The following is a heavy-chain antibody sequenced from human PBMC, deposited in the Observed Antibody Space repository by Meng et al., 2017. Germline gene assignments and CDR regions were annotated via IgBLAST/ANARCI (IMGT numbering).Heavy chain of an antibody. CDR1: GSTFTSYD. Sequence: QGQWVQVGAGVEEPGASAKVSCKASGSTFTSYDINWVGQATGPGLEWVGWMNPNSGNTGSAQKFKGRVTMTRNTSISTAYMELGSLRSEDTAVYYCARVRGSGSLGIFDYWGQGTLVTVSS. CDR2: MNPNSGNT. CDR3: ARVRGSGSLGIFDY. J-gene: IGHJ4*02. V-gene: IGHV1-8*01. D-gene: IGHD3-10*01.